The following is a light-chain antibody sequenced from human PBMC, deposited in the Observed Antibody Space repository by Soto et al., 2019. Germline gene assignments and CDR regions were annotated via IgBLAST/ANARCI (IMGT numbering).Light chain of an antibody. V-gene: IGKV3-20*01. CDR2: GAS. CDR3: QQYGNSMYT. Sequence: EIVLTQSPATLSFSAWERATLSCMASQSVGSFLAWYQQKPGQAPRLLIYGASTRTTGVPDRFSGGGAGTEFTLTISRLEPEDFAVYYCQQYGNSMYTFGQGTRLEIK. CDR1: QSVGSF. J-gene: IGKJ5*01.